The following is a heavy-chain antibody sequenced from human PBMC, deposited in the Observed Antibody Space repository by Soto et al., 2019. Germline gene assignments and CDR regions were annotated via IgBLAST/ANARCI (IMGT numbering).Heavy chain of an antibody. CDR2: IKSKTDGGTT. J-gene: IGHJ5*02. CDR3: TTDFPDYGGNSWFDP. D-gene: IGHD4-17*01. CDR1: GFTFSNAW. Sequence: GYLRLSCAASGFTFSNAWMSWVRQAPGKGLEWVGRIKSKTDGGTTDYAAPVKGRFTISRDDSKNTLYLQMNSLKTEDTAVYYCTTDFPDYGGNSWFDPWGQGTLVTVSS. V-gene: IGHV3-15*01.